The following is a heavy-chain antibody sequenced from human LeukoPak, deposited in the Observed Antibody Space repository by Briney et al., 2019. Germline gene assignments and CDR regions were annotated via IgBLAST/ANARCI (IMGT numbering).Heavy chain of an antibody. D-gene: IGHD3-22*01. V-gene: IGHV3-15*01. Sequence: PGGSLRLPCAASGFTFSNAWMSCVPQAPAKGLEWVGRIKRKTEGGKTDYAAHVKGRFTISSDDSKNTLYLQMNRLKTEDTAVYYCITDPYYYDSSAYTSDYWGQGTLVTVSS. CDR2: IKRKTEGGKT. CDR1: GFTFSNAW. J-gene: IGHJ4*02. CDR3: ITDPYYYDSSAYTSDY.